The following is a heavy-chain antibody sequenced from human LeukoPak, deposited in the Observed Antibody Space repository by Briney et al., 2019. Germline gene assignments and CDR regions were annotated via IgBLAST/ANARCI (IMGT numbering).Heavy chain of an antibody. CDR3: ARNPGVGSSWYRLHY. J-gene: IGHJ4*02. CDR2: ISYDGSNT. V-gene: IGHV3-30-3*01. D-gene: IGHD6-13*01. CDR1: GITFINYA. Sequence: GGFLRLSCAASGITFINYAMDWVRQAPGKGLKWVAVISYDGSNTYYADSVKGRFTISRDNSKSTLYLQINSLRVEDTAIYYCARNPGVGSSWYRLHYWGQGTLVTVSS.